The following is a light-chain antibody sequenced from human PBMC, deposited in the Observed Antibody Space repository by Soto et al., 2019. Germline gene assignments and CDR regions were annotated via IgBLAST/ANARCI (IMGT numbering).Light chain of an antibody. V-gene: IGLV1-40*01. CDR1: SSNIGAGYD. J-gene: IGLJ2*01. CDR2: GNS. CDR3: QSYDSSLSAVV. Sequence: QAVVTQPPSVSGAPGQSVTISCTGSSSNIGAGYDVHWYQQLPGTAPKLLIYGNSNRPSGVPDRFSGSKSGTSASLAITGLQAEDEADYYCQSYDSSLSAVVFGGGTKVTVL.